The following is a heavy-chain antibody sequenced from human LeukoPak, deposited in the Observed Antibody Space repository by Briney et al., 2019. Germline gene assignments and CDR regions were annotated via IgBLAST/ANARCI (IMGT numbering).Heavy chain of an antibody. CDR3: ARDPYNGAYSEGYYYYYMDV. V-gene: IGHV3-21*01. CDR1: GITFSNYN. Sequence: KPGGSLRLSCAAPGITFSNYNMNWVRQAPGKGLEWISSITSSSSYTFYADSVKGRFTISRDNAKNSLYLQMNSLGVEDTAIYYCARDPYNGAYSEGYYYYYMDVWGKGTTVTVSS. J-gene: IGHJ6*03. CDR2: ITSSSSYT. D-gene: IGHD1-1*01.